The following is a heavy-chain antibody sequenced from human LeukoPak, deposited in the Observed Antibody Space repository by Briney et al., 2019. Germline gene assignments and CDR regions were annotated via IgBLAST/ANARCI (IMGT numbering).Heavy chain of an antibody. CDR2: IIPIFGTA. Sequence: GASGKVSCKASGGTFSSYAISWVRQAPGQGLEWMGGIIPIFGTANYAQKFQGRVTITADESTSTAYMELSSLRSEDTAVYYCARVPRGYFDYWGQGTLVTVSS. V-gene: IGHV1-69*13. CDR3: ARVPRGYFDY. D-gene: IGHD3-10*01. CDR1: GGTFSSYA. J-gene: IGHJ4*02.